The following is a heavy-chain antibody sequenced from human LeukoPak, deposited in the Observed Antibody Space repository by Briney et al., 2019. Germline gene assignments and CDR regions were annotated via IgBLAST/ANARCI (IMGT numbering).Heavy chain of an antibody. CDR3: ARFLPATTVTTGFDAFDI. D-gene: IGHD4-17*01. Sequence: PSQTLSLTCTVSGGSISSGSYYWSWIRQPAGKGLEWIGRIYTSGSTNYNPSLKSRVTISVDTSKNQFSLKLSSVTAADTAVYYCARFLPATTVTTGFDAFDIWGQGTMVTVSS. CDR2: IYTSGST. J-gene: IGHJ3*02. V-gene: IGHV4-61*02. CDR1: GGSISSGSYY.